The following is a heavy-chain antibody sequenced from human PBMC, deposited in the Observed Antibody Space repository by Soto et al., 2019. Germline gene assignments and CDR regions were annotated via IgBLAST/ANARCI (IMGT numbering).Heavy chain of an antibody. V-gene: IGHV4-59*01. Sequence: PSETLSLTFTVSGCSIRSYYWTWIRQPPGKGLEWIGHIYYSGSTSYNPSLKSRVSISVNTSKKEFSLKLSSVNAADTAVYYCARVIHYYDTSGSYAWYFDYWGQGSLVTVSS. CDR1: GCSIRSYY. CDR2: IYYSGST. J-gene: IGHJ4*02. CDR3: ARVIHYYDTSGSYAWYFDY. D-gene: IGHD3-22*01.